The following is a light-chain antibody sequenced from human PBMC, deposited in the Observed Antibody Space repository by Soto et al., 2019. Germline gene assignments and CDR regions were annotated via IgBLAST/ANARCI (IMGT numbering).Light chain of an antibody. Sequence: EIVLTQSPGTLSLSPGERATLSCRASQSVNSNFLAWYQQKPGQAPRLLVYGSSTRAAGVPDRFSGSGSGTDFTLTISRLEPEDFAVYYCQQYGRSPPLYTFGQGTKLVVK. CDR3: QQYGRSPPLYT. V-gene: IGKV3-20*01. CDR2: GSS. CDR1: QSVNSNF. J-gene: IGKJ2*01.